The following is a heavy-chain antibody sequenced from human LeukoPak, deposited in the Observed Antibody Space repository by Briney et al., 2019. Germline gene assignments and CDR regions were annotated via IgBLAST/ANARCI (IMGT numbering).Heavy chain of an antibody. CDR1: GFTFSSYA. CDR3: ARDPDETAFDI. J-gene: IGHJ3*02. CDR2: IYSGGST. Sequence: GGSLRLSCAASGFTFSSYAMSWVRQAPGKGLEWVSVIYSGGSTYYADSVKGRFTISRDNSKNTLYLQMNSLRAEDTAVYYCARDPDETAFDIWGQGTMVTVSS. V-gene: IGHV3-53*01. D-gene: IGHD1-14*01.